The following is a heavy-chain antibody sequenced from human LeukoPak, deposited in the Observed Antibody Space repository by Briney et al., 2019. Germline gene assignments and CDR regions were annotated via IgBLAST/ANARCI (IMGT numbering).Heavy chain of an antibody. V-gene: IGHV4-4*07. J-gene: IGHJ4*02. Sequence: SETLSLTRTASAGCMSSYYWSSIRQPAGKGLEWIGRIYASGSTSYNPSLKSRVTMSVDTSKTQFSLKLTSVTAADPAVFYCASNGVTGGAFDYWGQGTLVTVSS. CDR3: ASNGVTGGAFDY. D-gene: IGHD2-8*02. CDR1: AGCMSSYY. CDR2: IYASGST.